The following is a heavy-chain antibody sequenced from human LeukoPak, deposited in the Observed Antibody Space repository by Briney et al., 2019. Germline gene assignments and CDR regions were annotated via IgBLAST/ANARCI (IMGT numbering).Heavy chain of an antibody. CDR2: IYYSGST. Sequence: SETLSLTCTVSGGSTSSYYWSWIRQPPGKGLEWIGYIYYSGSTNYNPSLKSRVTISVDTSKNQFSLKLGSVTAADTAVYYCARGVRGDFDYWGQGTLVTVSS. J-gene: IGHJ4*02. D-gene: IGHD3-10*02. CDR1: GGSTSSYY. CDR3: ARGVRGDFDY. V-gene: IGHV4-59*01.